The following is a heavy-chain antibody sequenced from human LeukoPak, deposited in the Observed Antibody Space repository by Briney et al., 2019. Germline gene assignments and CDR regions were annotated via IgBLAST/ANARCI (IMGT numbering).Heavy chain of an antibody. V-gene: IGHV4-30-4*01. J-gene: IGHJ3*02. CDR2: IYYSGST. CDR1: GGSVSSGDYY. CDR3: ARGITRRRTFDI. D-gene: IGHD3-10*01. Sequence: SETLSLTCTVSGGSVSSGDYYWSWIRQPPGKGMEWIGYIYYSGSTYYNPSLKSRITISVDTSKNQFSLKLSSVTAADTALYYCARGITRRRTFDIWGQGTMVTVSS.